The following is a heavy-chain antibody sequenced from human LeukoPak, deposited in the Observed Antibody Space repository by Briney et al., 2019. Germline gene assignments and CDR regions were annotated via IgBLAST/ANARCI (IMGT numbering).Heavy chain of an antibody. J-gene: IGHJ4*02. CDR2: INPSGGST. CDR3: ARDLQESVVVTAILSY. Sequence: ASVKVSCKASGYTFTSYYMHLVRQAPGQGLEWMGIINPSGGSTSYAQKFQGRVTMTRDTSTSTVYMELSSLRSEDTAVYYCARDLQESVVVTAILSYWGQGTLVTVSS. V-gene: IGHV1-46*01. CDR1: GYTFTSYY. D-gene: IGHD2-21*02.